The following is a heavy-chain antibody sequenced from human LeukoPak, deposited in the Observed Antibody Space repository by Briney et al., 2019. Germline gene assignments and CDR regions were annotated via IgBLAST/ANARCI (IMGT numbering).Heavy chain of an antibody. V-gene: IGHV4-59*08. J-gene: IGHJ4*02. Sequence: PSQTLSLTCTVSGGSISNYYRSWIRQPPGKGLEWIAYIYYSGSTNYNPSLKSRVAISVDTSKNHFSLKLSSVTAADTPVYYCTRHRGSGFDYWGQGTLVTVSS. D-gene: IGHD6-19*01. CDR3: TRHRGSGFDY. CDR2: IYYSGST. CDR1: GGSISNYY.